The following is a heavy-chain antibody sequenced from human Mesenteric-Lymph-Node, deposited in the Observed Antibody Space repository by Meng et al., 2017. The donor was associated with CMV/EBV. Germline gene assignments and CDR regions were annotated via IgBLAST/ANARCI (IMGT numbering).Heavy chain of an antibody. CDR1: GFTFDDYA. CDR2: ISWNSGSI. V-gene: IGHV3-9*01. J-gene: IGHJ6*02. D-gene: IGHD3-10*01. CDR3: AKDIRPYGYYYYGMDV. Sequence: SWAASGFTFDDYAMHWVRQAPGEGLECVSGISWNSGSIGYAESVKGRFTISRDNAKNSLYLQMNSLRAEDTALYYCAKDIRPYGYYYYGMDVWGQGTTVTVSS.